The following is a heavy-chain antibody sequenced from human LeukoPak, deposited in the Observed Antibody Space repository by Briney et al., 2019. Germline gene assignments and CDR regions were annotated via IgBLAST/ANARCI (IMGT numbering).Heavy chain of an antibody. CDR3: ARDPDSSGYYYSPGY. J-gene: IGHJ4*02. D-gene: IGHD3-22*01. CDR2: IWYDGSNK. Sequence: PGRSLRLSCAASGFTFSSYGMHWVRQAPGKGLEWVAVIWYDGSNKNYADSVKGRFTISRDNSKNTLYLQMNSLRAEDTAVYYCARDPDSSGYYYSPGYWGQGTLVTVSS. CDR1: GFTFSSYG. V-gene: IGHV3-33*01.